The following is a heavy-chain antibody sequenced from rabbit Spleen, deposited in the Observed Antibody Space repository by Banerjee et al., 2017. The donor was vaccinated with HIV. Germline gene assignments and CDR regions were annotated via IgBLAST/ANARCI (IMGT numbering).Heavy chain of an antibody. CDR2: INGVTGKA. CDR3: ARDSGSSFSSYGMDL. J-gene: IGHJ6*01. CDR1: GFSFSNKAV. Sequence: QEQLVESGGGLVKPEGSLKLSCTASGFSFSNKAVMCWVRQAPGKGLEWIACINGVTGKALYATWAKGRFTISKTSATTVTLQMTRLTAADTATYFCARDSGSSFSSYGMDLWGPGTLVTVS. V-gene: IGHV1S45*01. D-gene: IGHD8-1*01.